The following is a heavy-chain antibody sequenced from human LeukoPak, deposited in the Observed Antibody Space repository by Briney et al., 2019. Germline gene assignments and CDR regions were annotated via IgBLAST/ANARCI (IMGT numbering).Heavy chain of an antibody. Sequence: SETLSLTCTVSGAPIRTYYWDWIRQAPGKGLEWIGCISDSGTTYYNPSLKSRVTISLDTSKNHFSLKLTSVTAAETAVYFCMKGYYEPFDYWGQGMMVTVYS. D-gene: IGHD3-22*01. CDR1: GAPIRTYY. J-gene: IGHJ4*01. V-gene: IGHV4-59*01. CDR3: MKGYYEPFDY. CDR2: ISDSGTT.